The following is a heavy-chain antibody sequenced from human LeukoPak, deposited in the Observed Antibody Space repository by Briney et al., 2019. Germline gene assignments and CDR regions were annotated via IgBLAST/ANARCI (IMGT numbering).Heavy chain of an antibody. Sequence: GVSLRLSCAASGFTFSSYAMSWVRHSPGKGLEWGSALCGSGGSTYYADSVKGRFTISRDNSKNTLYLQMNSLGAEDTAVYYCAKFTGAIAVAAYFDYWGQGTLVTVSS. CDR2: LCGSGGST. D-gene: IGHD6-19*01. CDR1: GFTFSSYA. V-gene: IGHV3-23*01. J-gene: IGHJ4*02. CDR3: AKFTGAIAVAAYFDY.